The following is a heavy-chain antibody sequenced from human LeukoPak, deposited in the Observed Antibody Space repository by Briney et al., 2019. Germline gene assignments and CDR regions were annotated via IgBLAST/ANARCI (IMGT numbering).Heavy chain of an antibody. J-gene: IGHJ4*02. V-gene: IGHV4-39*02. D-gene: IGHD4-17*01. Sequence: PSETLSLTCTVSGGSISSSSYYWGWIRQPPGKGLEWIGSIYYSGSTYYNPSLKSRVTISVDTSKNQFSLKLSSVTAADTAVYYCARDYGRNTPFDYWGQGTLVTVSS. CDR1: GGSISSSSYY. CDR3: ARDYGRNTPFDY. CDR2: IYYSGST.